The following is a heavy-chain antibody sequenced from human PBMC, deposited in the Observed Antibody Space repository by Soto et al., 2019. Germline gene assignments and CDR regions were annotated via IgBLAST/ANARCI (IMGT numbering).Heavy chain of an antibody. CDR3: ARDRGSGTWWFDP. V-gene: IGHV1-46*03. Sequence: ASVKVSCEASGYTFTSYYLQSVRQSPGQGLEWMGIINPSGGSTSYAQKFQGRVTMTRDTSTSTVYMELSSLRSEDTAVYYCARDRGSGTWWFDPWGQGTLVTVSS. D-gene: IGHD1-7*01. J-gene: IGHJ5*02. CDR1: GYTFTSYY. CDR2: INPSGGST.